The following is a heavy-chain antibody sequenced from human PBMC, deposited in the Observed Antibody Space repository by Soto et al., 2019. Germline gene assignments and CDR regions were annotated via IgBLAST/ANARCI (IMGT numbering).Heavy chain of an antibody. V-gene: IGHV3-30-3*01. D-gene: IGHD3-9*01. CDR1: GLTFNIFA. Sequence: GSLRLSCAASGLTFNIFAFHWVRQAPGKGLEWLSVISYDGREIHYSESVKGRFTISRDSSTNTVYLQMNSLRNEDTAVYYCASDPLAVTGSFVDYWGQGTLVTVSS. CDR2: ISYDGREI. J-gene: IGHJ4*02. CDR3: ASDPLAVTGSFVDY.